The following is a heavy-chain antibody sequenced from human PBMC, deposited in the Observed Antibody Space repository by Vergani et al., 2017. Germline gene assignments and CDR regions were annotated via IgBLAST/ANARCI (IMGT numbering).Heavy chain of an antibody. CDR3: ARGFYGDYLGR. CDR2: INPRGGST. Sequence: QVQLVQSGAEVKKPGASVKVSCKASGYTFTSYYMHWVRQAPGQGLEWMGIINPRGGSTSYAQKFQGRVTMTRDTSTSTVYMELSSLGSEDTAVYYCARGFYGDYLGRWGQGTLVTVSS. CDR1: GYTFTSYY. D-gene: IGHD4-17*01. J-gene: IGHJ4*02. V-gene: IGHV1-46*01.